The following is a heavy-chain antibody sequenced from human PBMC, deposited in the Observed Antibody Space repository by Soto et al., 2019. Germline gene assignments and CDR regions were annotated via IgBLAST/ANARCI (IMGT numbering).Heavy chain of an antibody. D-gene: IGHD1-26*01. Sequence: RSLTCTVSGGSVSSGSYYWSWIRQPPGKGLEWIGYIYYSGSTNYNPSLKSRVTISVDTSKNQFSLKLSSVTAADTAVYYCARVGGSYYFDYWGQGTLVTVSS. V-gene: IGHV4-61*01. CDR2: IYYSGST. J-gene: IGHJ4*02. CDR1: GGSVSSGSYY. CDR3: ARVGGSYYFDY.